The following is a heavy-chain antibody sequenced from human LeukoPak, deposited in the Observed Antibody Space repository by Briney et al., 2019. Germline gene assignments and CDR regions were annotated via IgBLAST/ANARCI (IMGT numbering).Heavy chain of an antibody. CDR3: ARDPPPGIAAAGTHYGMDV. D-gene: IGHD6-13*01. CDR2: IIPIFGTA. V-gene: IGHV1-69*01. CDR1: GGTFSSYA. J-gene: IGHJ6*02. Sequence: GSSVKVSCKASGGTFSSYAISWVRQAPGQGLEWMGGIIPIFGTANYAQKFQGRVTITADESTSTAYMELSSLRSEDTAVYYCARDPPPGIAAAGTHYGMDVWGQGTTVTVSS.